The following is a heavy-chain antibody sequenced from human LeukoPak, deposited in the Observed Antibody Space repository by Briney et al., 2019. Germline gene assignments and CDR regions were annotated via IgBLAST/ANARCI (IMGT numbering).Heavy chain of an antibody. Sequence: GGSLRLSCAASGFTVSSNYMSWVRQAPGKGLEWVSVIYSGGSTYYADSVKGRFTISRDNSKNTLYLQMNSLRAEDTAVYYCAREAYCSGGSCYPSYDYWGQGTLVTVSS. V-gene: IGHV3-66*01. CDR2: IYSGGST. CDR1: GFTVSSNY. J-gene: IGHJ4*02. D-gene: IGHD2-15*01. CDR3: AREAYCSGGSCYPSYDY.